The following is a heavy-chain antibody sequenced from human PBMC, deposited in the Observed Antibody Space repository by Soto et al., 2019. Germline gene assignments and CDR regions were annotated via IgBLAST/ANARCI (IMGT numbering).Heavy chain of an antibody. CDR3: ARGLFDSGSYWFDP. CDR1: GGSISSGDYY. V-gene: IGHV4-30-4*01. J-gene: IGHJ5*02. Sequence: PSETLSLTCTVSGGSISSGDYYRSWIRQPPGKGLEWIGYIYYSGSTYYNPSLKSRVTISVDTSKNQFSLKLSSVTAADTAVYYCARGLFDSGSYWFDPWGQGTLVTVSS. CDR2: IYYSGST. D-gene: IGHD3-22*01.